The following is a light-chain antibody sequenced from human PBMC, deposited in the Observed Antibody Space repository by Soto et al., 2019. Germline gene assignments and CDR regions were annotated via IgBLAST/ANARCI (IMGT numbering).Light chain of an antibody. J-gene: IGKJ4*01. V-gene: IGKV3-20*01. CDR1: QSVSSNL. CDR2: GAS. CDR3: RQYGRSLASA. Sequence: ELVCAQSPGTLSLSPGERATLSCRASQSVSSNLLAWYQEKPGQAPRLLIYGASTRATGIPDRFSGSGSGTDFTLAISTLEPEDFAVYYCRQYGRSLASAIAGRTNVDIK.